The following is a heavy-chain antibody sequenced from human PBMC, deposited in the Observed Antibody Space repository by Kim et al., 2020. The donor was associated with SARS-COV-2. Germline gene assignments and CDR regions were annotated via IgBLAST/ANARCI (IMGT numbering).Heavy chain of an antibody. V-gene: IGHV1-69*13. CDR2: IIPIFGTA. D-gene: IGHD2-21*01. CDR3: ARVTRIGQYYFDY. J-gene: IGHJ4*02. CDR1: GGTFSSYA. Sequence: SVKVSCKASGGTFSSYAISWVRQAPGQGLEWMGGIIPIFGTANYAQKFQGRVTITADESTSTAYMELSSLRSEDTAVYYCARVTRIGQYYFDYWGQGTLVTVSS.